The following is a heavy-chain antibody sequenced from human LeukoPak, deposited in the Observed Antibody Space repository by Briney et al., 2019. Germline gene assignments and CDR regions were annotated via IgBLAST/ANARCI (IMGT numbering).Heavy chain of an antibody. D-gene: IGHD1-26*01. V-gene: IGHV4-34*01. CDR1: GESLSKYY. CDR3: ASSVGSTDY. CDR2: INHRGST. J-gene: IGHJ4*02. Sequence: WETLSLTCAVYGESLSKYYWTWIRQSPGKGLEWIGEINHRGSTNLNPSLKSRVTLSVDTSKHQFSLKLTSVTAADAAVYYCASSVGSTDYWGQGTRVTVSS.